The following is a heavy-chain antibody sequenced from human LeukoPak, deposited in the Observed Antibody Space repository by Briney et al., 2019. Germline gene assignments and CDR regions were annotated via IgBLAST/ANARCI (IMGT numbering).Heavy chain of an antibody. D-gene: IGHD6-6*01. V-gene: IGHV4-39*07. CDR3: ARVMSIAARLQTIFDY. CDR2: IYYSAST. Sequence: PSETLSLTCTVSGGFISSSSYYWGWIRQPPGKGLEWIGSIYYSASTYYHPSLKSRVTISVDTSKNQFSLNLTSVTAADTAVYYCARVMSIAARLQTIFDYWGQGTLVTVSS. CDR1: GGFISSSSYY. J-gene: IGHJ4*02.